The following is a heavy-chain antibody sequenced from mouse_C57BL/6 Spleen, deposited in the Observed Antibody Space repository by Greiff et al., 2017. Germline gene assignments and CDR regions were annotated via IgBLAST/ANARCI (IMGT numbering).Heavy chain of an antibody. J-gene: IGHJ4*01. Sequence: VKLQESGAELVKPGASVKISCKASGYAFSSYWMNWVKQRPGKGLEWIGQIYPGDGDTNYNGKFKGKATLTADNSSSTAYMQLSSLTSEDSAVYFCARRSQFITTVVETMDYWGQGTSVTVSS. CDR3: ARRSQFITTVVETMDY. CDR2: IYPGDGDT. CDR1: GYAFSSYW. V-gene: IGHV1-80*01. D-gene: IGHD1-1*01.